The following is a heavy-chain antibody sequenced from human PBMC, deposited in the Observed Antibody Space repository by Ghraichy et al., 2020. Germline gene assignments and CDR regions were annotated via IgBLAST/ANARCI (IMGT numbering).Heavy chain of an antibody. CDR2: IYYSGST. D-gene: IGHD4-17*01. CDR1: GGSISSYY. J-gene: IGHJ6*02. Sequence: GSLRLSCTVSGGSISSYYWSWIRQPPGKGLEWIGYIYYSGSTNYNPSLKSRVTISVDTSKNQFSLKLSSVTAADTAVYYCARCTTWDDDYGDYREDFSFNYGMDVWGQGTTVTVSS. V-gene: IGHV4-59*01. CDR3: ARCTTWDDDYGDYREDFSFNYGMDV.